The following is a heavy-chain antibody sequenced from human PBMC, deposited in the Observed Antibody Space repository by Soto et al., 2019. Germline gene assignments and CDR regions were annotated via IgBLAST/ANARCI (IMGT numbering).Heavy chain of an antibody. D-gene: IGHD6-6*01. J-gene: IGHJ4*02. Sequence: SVKVSCKASGGTFRSYTISWVRQAPGQGLEWMGRIIPILGIANYAQKFQGRVTITADKSTSTAYMELSSLRSEDTAVYYCAREGVSSIAARLAAIDYWGQGTLVTVSS. V-gene: IGHV1-69*04. CDR3: AREGVSSIAARLAAIDY. CDR2: IIPILGIA. CDR1: GGTFRSYT.